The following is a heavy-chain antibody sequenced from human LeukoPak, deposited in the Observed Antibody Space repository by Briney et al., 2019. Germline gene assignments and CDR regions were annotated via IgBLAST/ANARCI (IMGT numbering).Heavy chain of an antibody. D-gene: IGHD5-18*01. V-gene: IGHV4-59*01. CDR2: ITYSGST. Sequence: SETLSLTCTVSGGSTNRYYWSWIRQPPGKGLEWIGYITYSGSTSYNPSLKSRVTISVDTSKNQFSLKLTSVTAADTAVYYCARDGDTAMILFAFDIWGQGTMVTVSS. CDR1: GGSTNRYY. CDR3: ARDGDTAMILFAFDI. J-gene: IGHJ3*02.